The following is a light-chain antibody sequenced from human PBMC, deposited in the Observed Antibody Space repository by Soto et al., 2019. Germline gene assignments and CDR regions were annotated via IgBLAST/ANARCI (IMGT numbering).Light chain of an antibody. V-gene: IGKV1-5*03. CDR1: QKISTW. CDR2: QAS. CDR3: QQYNSYSWT. J-gene: IGKJ1*01. Sequence: DIQMTQSPSTLSAFVGDRVTITCRASQKISTWLAWYQQKPGKAPKLLIYQASTLQIGVPSRFSGSGSGTEFTLTISSLQPDDFATYYCQQYNSYSWTLGQGTKVEIK.